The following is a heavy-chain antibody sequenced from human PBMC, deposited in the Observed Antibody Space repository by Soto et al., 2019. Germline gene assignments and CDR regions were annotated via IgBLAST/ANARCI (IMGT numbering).Heavy chain of an antibody. CDR1: GGSISSSSYY. CDR2: IYYSGST. D-gene: IGHD4-17*01. Sequence: PSETLSLTCTVSGGSISSSSYYWGWIRQPPGKGLEWIGSIYYSGSTYYNPSLKSRVTISVDTSKNQFSLKLSSVTAADTAVYYCASPQYDYGDYAHFQHWGQGTLVTVSS. J-gene: IGHJ1*01. V-gene: IGHV4-39*01. CDR3: ASPQYDYGDYAHFQH.